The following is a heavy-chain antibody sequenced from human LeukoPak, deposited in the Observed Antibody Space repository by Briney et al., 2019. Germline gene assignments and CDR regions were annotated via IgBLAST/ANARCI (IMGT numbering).Heavy chain of an antibody. J-gene: IGHJ5*02. Sequence: PSETLSLTCTVSGGSISSYYWSWIRQPPGKGLEWIGYIYYSGSTNYNPSLKSRVTISVDTSKNQFSLKLSSVTAAGTAVYYCARDPLGYNWFDPWGQGTLVTVSS. CDR2: IYYSGST. V-gene: IGHV4-59*01. D-gene: IGHD3-16*01. CDR3: ARDPLGYNWFDP. CDR1: GGSISSYY.